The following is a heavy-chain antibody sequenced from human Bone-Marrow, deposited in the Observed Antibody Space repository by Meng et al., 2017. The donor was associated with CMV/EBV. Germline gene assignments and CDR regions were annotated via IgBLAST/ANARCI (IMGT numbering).Heavy chain of an antibody. V-gene: IGHV3-21*01. CDR1: GFTFSSYS. D-gene: IGHD6-6*01. CDR2: ISSSSSYI. CDR3: ARLTSPGDY. Sequence: GESLKISCAASGFTFSSYSMNWVRQAPGKGLEWVSSISSSSSYIYYADSVKGRFTISRDNAKNLLYLQMNSLRAEDTAVYYCARLTSPGDYWGQGTLVTVSS. J-gene: IGHJ4*02.